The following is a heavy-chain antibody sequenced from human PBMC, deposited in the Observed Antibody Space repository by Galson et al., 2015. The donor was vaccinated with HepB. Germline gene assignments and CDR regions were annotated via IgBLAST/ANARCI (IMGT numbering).Heavy chain of an antibody. CDR3: ASSYCSGGSCYSFGY. CDR2: INTNTGNP. Sequence: SVKVSCKASGYTFTSYAMNWVRQAPGQGLEWMGWINTNTGNPTYAQGFTGRFVFSLDTSVSTAYLQISSLKAEDTAVYYCASSYCSGGSCYSFGYWGQGTLVTVSS. CDR1: GYTFTSYA. D-gene: IGHD2-15*01. J-gene: IGHJ4*02. V-gene: IGHV7-4-1*02.